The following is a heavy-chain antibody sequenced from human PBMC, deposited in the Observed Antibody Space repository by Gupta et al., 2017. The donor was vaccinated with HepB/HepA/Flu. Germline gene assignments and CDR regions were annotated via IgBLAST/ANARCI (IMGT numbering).Heavy chain of an antibody. J-gene: IGHJ5*02. D-gene: IGHD3-10*01. CDR1: GGSISSSSYY. Sequence: QLQLQESGPGLVKPSETLSLTCTVSGGSISSSSYYWGWIRQPPGKGLEWIGSIYYSGSTYYNPSLKSRVTISVDTSKNQFSLKLSSVTAADTAVYYCARKEKYGSGSYLFDLWGQGTLVTVSS. CDR2: IYYSGST. CDR3: ARKEKYGSGSYLFDL. V-gene: IGHV4-39*01.